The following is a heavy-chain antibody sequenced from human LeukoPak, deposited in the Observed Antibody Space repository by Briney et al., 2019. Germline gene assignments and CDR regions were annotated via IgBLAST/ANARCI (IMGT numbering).Heavy chain of an antibody. D-gene: IGHD3-10*01. CDR3: ARVIGFGELSLGH. V-gene: IGHV1-8*03. Sequence: ASVKFSCKASGYTFTSYDINWERQATGQGLEWMGWMNPNSGKTGYAQKVQGRVTITRNTSISTAYMELSSLRSEDTAVYFCARVIGFGELSLGHWGQGTLVNVSS. CDR2: MNPNSGKT. J-gene: IGHJ4*02. CDR1: GYTFTSYD.